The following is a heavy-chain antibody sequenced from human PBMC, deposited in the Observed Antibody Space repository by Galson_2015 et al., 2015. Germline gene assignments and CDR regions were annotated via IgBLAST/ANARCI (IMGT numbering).Heavy chain of an antibody. Sequence: TLSLTCAVYGGSFSGYYWSWIRQPPGKGLEWIGEINHSGSTNYNPSLKSRVTISVDTSKNQFSLKLSSVTAADTAVYYCATTLYGEGYWGQGTLVTVSS. CDR3: ATTLYGEGY. CDR2: INHSGST. CDR1: GGSFSGYY. V-gene: IGHV4-34*01. D-gene: IGHD4-17*01. J-gene: IGHJ4*02.